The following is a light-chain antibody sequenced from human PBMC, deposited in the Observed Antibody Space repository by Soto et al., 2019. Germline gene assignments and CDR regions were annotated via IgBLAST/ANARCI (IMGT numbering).Light chain of an antibody. CDR3: QQYDNLLT. V-gene: IGKV1-33*01. CDR2: DAS. Sequence: DIQMTQSPSPLSASVGDRVTITCQASQDISNYLNWYQQKPGKAPKPLIYDASNLETGVPSRFSGSGSGTDFTFTISSLQPEDIATYYCQQYDNLLTFGGGTKVAIK. J-gene: IGKJ4*01. CDR1: QDISNY.